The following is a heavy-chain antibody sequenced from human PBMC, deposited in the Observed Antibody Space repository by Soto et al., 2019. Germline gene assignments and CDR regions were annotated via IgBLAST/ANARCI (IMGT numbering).Heavy chain of an antibody. V-gene: IGHV2-5*02. Sequence: QITLKEAGPTLVKPTQTLTLTCTFSGFSLNSRGGDVGWILQPPGKALEWLALIYWDADKRYSPSLKSRLTITKDTSKNQVVITMTNMDPVDTATYYCAHRRGNGEMDYWGQGTLVTVSS. J-gene: IGHJ4*02. CDR3: AHRRGNGEMDY. CDR1: GFSLNSRGGD. D-gene: IGHD4-17*01. CDR2: IYWDADK.